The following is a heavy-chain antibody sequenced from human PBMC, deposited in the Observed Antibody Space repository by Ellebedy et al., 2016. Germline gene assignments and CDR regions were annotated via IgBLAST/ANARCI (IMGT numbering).Heavy chain of an antibody. CDR2: ISAYNGNT. CDR1: GYTFTSYG. J-gene: IGHJ6*02. Sequence: ASVKVSCKASGYTFTSYGISWVRQAPGQGLEWMGWISAYNGNTNYAQKLQGRVTMTTDTSTSTAYMELRSLRSDDTAVYYCARVADSYGYLGNYYYGMDVWGQGTTVTVSS. D-gene: IGHD5-18*01. CDR3: ARVADSYGYLGNYYYGMDV. V-gene: IGHV1-18*01.